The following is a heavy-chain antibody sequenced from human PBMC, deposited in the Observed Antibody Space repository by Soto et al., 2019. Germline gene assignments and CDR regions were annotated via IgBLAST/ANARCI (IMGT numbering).Heavy chain of an antibody. V-gene: IGHV3-53*01. CDR1: GFTVSGNY. CDR3: ARGAPVAGLDY. J-gene: IGHJ4*02. Sequence: GGSLRLSCAASGFTVSGNYMNWVRQAPGKGLEWVSVIYSDGRTYFAGSVKGRFAISRDDSKNTVYLQMNSLRAEDTAVHFCARGAPVAGLDYWGQGILVTVSS. D-gene: IGHD6-19*01. CDR2: IYSDGRT.